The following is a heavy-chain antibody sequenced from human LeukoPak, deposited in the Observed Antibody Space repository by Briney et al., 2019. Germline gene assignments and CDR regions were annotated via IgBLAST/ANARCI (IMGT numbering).Heavy chain of an antibody. CDR3: AFGVVVPAAMPDYYYYGMGV. CDR2: INAGNGNT. D-gene: IGHD2-2*01. CDR1: GYTFTSYA. Sequence: GASVKVSCKASGYTFTSYAMHWVRQAPGQRLEWMGWINAGNGNTNYAQKLQGRVTMTTDTSTSTAYMELRSLRSDDTAVYYCAFGVVVPAAMPDYYYYGMGVWGQGTTVTVSS. J-gene: IGHJ6*02. V-gene: IGHV1-3*01.